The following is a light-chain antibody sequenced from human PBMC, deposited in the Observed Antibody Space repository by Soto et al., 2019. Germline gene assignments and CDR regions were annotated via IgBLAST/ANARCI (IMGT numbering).Light chain of an antibody. CDR1: QSVAGN. CDR3: QQYNNWPPIT. Sequence: EIVRTQSPATLSLSPGETATLSCRASQSVAGNLAWYQQKPGQAPRLLIYGASTRATGIPARFSGSGSGTELTLTISGLQSEDFAVYYCQQYNNWPPITFGQGTRLEIK. V-gene: IGKV3-15*01. CDR2: GAS. J-gene: IGKJ5*01.